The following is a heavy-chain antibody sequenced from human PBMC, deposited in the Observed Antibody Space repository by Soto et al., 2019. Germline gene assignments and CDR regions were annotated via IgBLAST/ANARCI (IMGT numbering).Heavy chain of an antibody. CDR1: GYTFTSYG. CDR2: ISAYNGNT. D-gene: IGHD1-26*01. J-gene: IGHJ5*02. V-gene: IGHV1-18*01. CDR3: ARDPHQSGGLGYNWFDP. Sequence: VASVKVSCKASGYTFTSYGISWVRQAPGQGLEWMGWISAYNGNTNYAQKLQGRVTMTTDTSTSTAYMELRSLRSDDTAVYYCARDPHQSGGLGYNWFDPWGQGTLVTVSS.